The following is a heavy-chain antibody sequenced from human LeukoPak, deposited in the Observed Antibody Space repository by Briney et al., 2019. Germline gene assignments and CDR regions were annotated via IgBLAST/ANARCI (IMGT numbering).Heavy chain of an antibody. D-gene: IGHD4-17*01. J-gene: IGHJ3*02. CDR2: ISSSGSTT. Sequence: GGSLRLSCAASGFTVSSNFMSWVRQAPGKGLEWVSIISSSGSTTYYADSVKGRFTISRDNAKNSLYLQMNSLRDEDTAVYYCASESTVTHAFDIWGQGTMVTVSS. CDR1: GFTVSSNF. CDR3: ASESTVTHAFDI. V-gene: IGHV3-48*02.